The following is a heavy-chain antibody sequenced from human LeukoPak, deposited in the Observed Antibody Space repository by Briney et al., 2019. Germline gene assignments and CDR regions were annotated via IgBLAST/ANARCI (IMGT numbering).Heavy chain of an antibody. Sequence: ASVKVSCKASGYTFTSYGISWVRQAPGQGLEWMGWISAYNGNTNYAQKLQGRVTMTTDTSTSTAYMELRSLRSDDTAVYYRARDYQRAHYDFWSGYYTEGNWFDPWGQGTLVTVSS. CDR3: ARDYQRAHYDFWSGYYTEGNWFDP. CDR2: ISAYNGNT. CDR1: GYTFTSYG. J-gene: IGHJ5*02. D-gene: IGHD3-3*01. V-gene: IGHV1-18*01.